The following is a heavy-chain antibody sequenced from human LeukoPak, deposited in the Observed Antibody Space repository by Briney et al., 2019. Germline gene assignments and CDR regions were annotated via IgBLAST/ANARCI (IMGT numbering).Heavy chain of an antibody. Sequence: SEALSLTCTVSGGSISSSSYYWGWLRQPPGRGLEWIGSIYYSGSTYYNPSLKSRVTISVDTSKNQFSLKLSSVTAADTAVYYCAKGFLSDYGDYEGYYFDYWGQATLVTVSS. CDR1: GGSISSSSYY. J-gene: IGHJ4*02. CDR3: AKGFLSDYGDYEGYYFDY. CDR2: IYYSGST. V-gene: IGHV4-39*01. D-gene: IGHD4-17*01.